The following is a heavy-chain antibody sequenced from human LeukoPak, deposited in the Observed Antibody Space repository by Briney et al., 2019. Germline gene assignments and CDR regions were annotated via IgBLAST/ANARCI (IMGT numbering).Heavy chain of an antibody. CDR1: GGSISSSNW. Sequence: PSGTLSLTCAVSGGSISSSNWWSWVRQPPGKGLEWIGEIYHSGSTNYNPSLKSRVTISVDKSKNQFSLKLSSVTAAGTAVYYCARGPKGGRYYGSGRGYFDYWGQGTLVTVSS. D-gene: IGHD3-10*01. V-gene: IGHV4-4*02. J-gene: IGHJ4*02. CDR3: ARGPKGGRYYGSGRGYFDY. CDR2: IYHSGST.